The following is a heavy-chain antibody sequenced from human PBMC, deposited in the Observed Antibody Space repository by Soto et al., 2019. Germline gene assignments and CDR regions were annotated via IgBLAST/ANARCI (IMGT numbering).Heavy chain of an antibody. D-gene: IGHD3-16*02. CDR2: IFSTGTA. Sequence: SETLSLTCTVSDGSISSSIYYWSWIRQPPGKGLEWIGYIFSTGTAYYNPSLQSRVTISLDMSKNQFSLKLSSVTAADTAVYYCARDIDFGMDVWGQGTTVTVSS. V-gene: IGHV4-30-4*01. CDR1: DGSISSSIYY. CDR3: ARDIDFGMDV. J-gene: IGHJ6*02.